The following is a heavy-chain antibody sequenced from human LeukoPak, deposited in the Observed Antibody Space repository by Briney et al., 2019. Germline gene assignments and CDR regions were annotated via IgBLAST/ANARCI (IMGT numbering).Heavy chain of an antibody. CDR3: ARHFDHPTAYFDS. CDR2: IYSGGMT. D-gene: IGHD1-14*01. Sequence: SETLSLTRTVTGGSISSGDYYWSWLRQPPGKGLEWIASIYSGGMTFYSPSLKSRLTISADTSRNHFSLRLSSVTAADTALYFCARHFDHPTAYFDSWGQGSLVTVSS. CDR1: GGSISSGDYY. J-gene: IGHJ4*02. V-gene: IGHV4-39*01.